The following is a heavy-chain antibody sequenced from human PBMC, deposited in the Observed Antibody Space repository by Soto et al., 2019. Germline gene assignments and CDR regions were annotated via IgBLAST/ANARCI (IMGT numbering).Heavy chain of an antibody. V-gene: IGHV4-39*01. Sequence: SETPSLTCTVSGGSISSSSYYWGWIRQPPGKGLEWIGSIYYSGSTYYNPSLKSRVTISVDTSKNQFSLKLSSVTAADTAVYYCARHRDYGDYDFDYWGQGTLVTVSS. J-gene: IGHJ4*02. CDR1: GGSISSSSYY. CDR3: ARHRDYGDYDFDY. CDR2: IYYSGST. D-gene: IGHD4-17*01.